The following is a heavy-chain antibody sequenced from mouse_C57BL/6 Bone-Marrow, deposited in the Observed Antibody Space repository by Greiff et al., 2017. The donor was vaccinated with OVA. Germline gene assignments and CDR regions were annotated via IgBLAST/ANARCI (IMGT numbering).Heavy chain of an antibody. CDR3: ASPIYYDYGDYYFDY. CDR1: GFTFSSYG. J-gene: IGHJ2*01. Sequence: EVNVVESGGDLVKPGGSLKLSCAASGFTFSSYGMSWVRQTPDKRLEWVATISSGGSYTYYPDSVKGRFTISSDNAKNTLYLQMSSLKSEDTAMYYCASPIYYDYGDYYFDYWGQGTTLTVSS. D-gene: IGHD2-4*01. V-gene: IGHV5-6*01. CDR2: ISSGGSYT.